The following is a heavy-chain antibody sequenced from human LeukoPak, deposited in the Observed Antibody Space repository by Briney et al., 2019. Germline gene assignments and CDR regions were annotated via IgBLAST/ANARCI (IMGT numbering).Heavy chain of an antibody. CDR2: IIPIFGTA. CDR1: GGTFSSYA. CDR3: ARPTGKWLPLDY. Sequence: ASVKVSCKASGGTFSSYAISWVRQAPGQGLEWMGGIIPIFGTANYAQKFQGRVTITADESTSTAYMELSSLRSEDTAVYYCARPTGKWLPLDYWGQGTLVTVSS. D-gene: IGHD6-19*01. V-gene: IGHV1-69*13. J-gene: IGHJ4*02.